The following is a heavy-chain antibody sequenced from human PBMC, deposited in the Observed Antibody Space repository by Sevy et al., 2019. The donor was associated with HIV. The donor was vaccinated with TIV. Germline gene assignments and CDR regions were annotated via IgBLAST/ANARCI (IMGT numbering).Heavy chain of an antibody. Sequence: GGSLRLSCAASGFTFNTHAMNWVRQAPGKGLEWVSVISGPGYGTNEADSVKGRFTISRDNSKNTLFLQMNSLRDDDTAVYYCAKALNPALESMLEVNLRSLKGFDVWGQGTMVTVSS. CDR3: AKALNPALESMLEVNLRSLKGFDV. D-gene: IGHD3-22*01. V-gene: IGHV3-23*01. J-gene: IGHJ3*01. CDR2: ISGPGYGT. CDR1: GFTFNTHA.